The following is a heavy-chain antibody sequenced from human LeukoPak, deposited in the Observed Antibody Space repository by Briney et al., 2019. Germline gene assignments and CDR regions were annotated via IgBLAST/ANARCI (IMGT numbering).Heavy chain of an antibody. J-gene: IGHJ3*02. Sequence: ASVKVSCKVSGYPLTELSMHWVRQAPGKGLEWMGGFDPEDGETIYAQKFQGRVTMTEDTSTDTAYMELSSLRSEDTAVYYCAIYCSSTRCYAFDIWGQGIMVTVSS. CDR2: FDPEDGET. CDR3: AIYCSSTRCYAFDI. V-gene: IGHV1-24*01. CDR1: GYPLTELS. D-gene: IGHD2-2*01.